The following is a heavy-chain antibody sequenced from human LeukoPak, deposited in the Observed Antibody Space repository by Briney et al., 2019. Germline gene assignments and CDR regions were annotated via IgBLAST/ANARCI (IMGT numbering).Heavy chain of an antibody. CDR2: INYSGST. V-gene: IGHV4-59*01. Sequence: SETLSLTCTVSGGSISSYYWSWIRQPPGKGLEWIGYINYSGSTNYNPSLKSRITISVDTSKNQFSLRLNSVTTADTAVYYCARMGAIAGASANVDFWGQGTLVTVSS. CDR1: GGSISSYY. J-gene: IGHJ4*02. CDR3: ARMGAIAGASANVDF. D-gene: IGHD4/OR15-4a*01.